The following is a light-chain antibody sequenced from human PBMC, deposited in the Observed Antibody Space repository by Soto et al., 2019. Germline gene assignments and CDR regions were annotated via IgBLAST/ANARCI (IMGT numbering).Light chain of an antibody. Sequence: ELVTTQSPASLSVSPGERATLTCRASQSVSRNLALYHQKPGQAPRLLIYGASTRATGIPARFSGSGSGTEFTLSISSLQSDDFARYYCLQADTYPWTCGQGIKVDI. CDR2: GAS. CDR3: LQADTYPWT. CDR1: QSVSRN. J-gene: IGKJ1*01. V-gene: IGKV3-15*01.